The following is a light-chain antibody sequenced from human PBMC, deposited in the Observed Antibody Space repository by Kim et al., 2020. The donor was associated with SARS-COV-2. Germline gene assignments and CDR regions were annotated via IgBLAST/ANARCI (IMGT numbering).Light chain of an antibody. CDR3: QQYNNYPLT. Sequence: ASVGDRVTITCRATENISTWLAWYQQKPGKAPKLLIYKASVLETGVPSKFSGSGSGTEFTLTISSLQPDDFATYYCQQYNNYPLTFGQGTKVEIK. V-gene: IGKV1-5*03. J-gene: IGKJ1*01. CDR2: KAS. CDR1: ENISTW.